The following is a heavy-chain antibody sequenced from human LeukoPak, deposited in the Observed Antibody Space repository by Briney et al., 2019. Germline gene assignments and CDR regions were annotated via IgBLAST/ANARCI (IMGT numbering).Heavy chain of an antibody. V-gene: IGHV4-59*01. J-gene: IGHJ4*02. CDR1: GGSISGYY. Sequence: SETLSLTCSVSGGSISGYYWSWIRQPPGKGLEWIGFIYYTGNTYYNPSLKSRVTISVDMTKNQFSLKLSSVTAADTAVYYCARGYYSSFDYWGREPWSPSPQ. D-gene: IGHD3-10*01. CDR2: IYYTGNT. CDR3: ARGYYSSFDY.